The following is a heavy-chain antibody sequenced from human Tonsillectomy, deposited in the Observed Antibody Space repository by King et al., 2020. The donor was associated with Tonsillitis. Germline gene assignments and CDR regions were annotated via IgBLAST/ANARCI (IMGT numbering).Heavy chain of an antibody. CDR3: AKLQGGGYYSYYYYGKDV. D-gene: IGHD3-3*01. Sequence: VQLVESGGGLVQPGGSLRLSCAASGFTFSSYAMSWVRQAPGKGLEWVSSISGSGGSTFYADSVKGRFIISRDNSKNTLYLQMNSLRAGDTAVYYCAKLQGGGYYSYYYYGKDVWGQGTTVTVSS. J-gene: IGHJ6*02. V-gene: IGHV3-23*04. CDR1: GFTFSSYA. CDR2: ISGSGGST.